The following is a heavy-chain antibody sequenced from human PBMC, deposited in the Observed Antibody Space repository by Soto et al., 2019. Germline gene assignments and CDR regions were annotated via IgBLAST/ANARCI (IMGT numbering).Heavy chain of an antibody. Sequence: LSLTCSVSGASINSANWWVWVRQPPGKGLEWIGEIYHIGSTTYNPSLKSRATISVDKSKNQFSLIVTSVTAADTAVYYCAKRYDFWSGRWYGLGVWGQGTTVTVSS. CDR2: IYHIGST. V-gene: IGHV4-4*02. CDR3: AKRYDFWSGRWYGLGV. D-gene: IGHD3-3*01. CDR1: GASINSANW. J-gene: IGHJ6*02.